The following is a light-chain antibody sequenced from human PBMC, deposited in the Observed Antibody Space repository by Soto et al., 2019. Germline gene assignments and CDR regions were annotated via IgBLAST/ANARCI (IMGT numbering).Light chain of an antibody. CDR3: QQSYNTPLT. CDR1: QSINNY. Sequence: DIQMTQSPSSLSASVGDRVTITCRARQSINNYLNWYQQKPGKSPKVLVYAASSLQSGVPSRFSGSGAGTEFTLTISSLQPEDFASYYCQQSYNTPLTFGQGTKGEIK. CDR2: AAS. V-gene: IGKV1-39*01. J-gene: IGKJ1*01.